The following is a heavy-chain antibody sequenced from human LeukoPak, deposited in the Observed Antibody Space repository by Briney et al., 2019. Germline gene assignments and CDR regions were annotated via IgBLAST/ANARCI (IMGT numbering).Heavy chain of an antibody. CDR2: IWYDGSKK. J-gene: IGHJ4*02. V-gene: IGHV3-33*01. D-gene: IGHD2-8*02. CDR1: GFTFSSYG. CDR3: AREVPGGRFDY. Sequence: PGGSLILSCAASGFTFSSYGMHWVRQAPGKGLEWVAVIWYDGSKKYYADSVKGRFTSSRDNPKNTLSLQMNSLRAEDTAVYYCAREVPGGRFDYWGQGTLVTVSS.